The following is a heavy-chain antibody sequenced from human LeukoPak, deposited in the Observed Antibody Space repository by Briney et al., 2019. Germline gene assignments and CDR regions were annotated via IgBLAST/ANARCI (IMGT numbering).Heavy chain of an antibody. Sequence: ASVKVSCKASGYTFIDNYLCWVRQAPGQGLEWMGWVNSYSGGTSYVQKFQGRVTMTRDTSISTAYMELSRLRSDETAVNYCESPRRHLVRENIGAFDIWGQGTMVTVSS. J-gene: IGHJ3*02. CDR2: VNSYSGGT. CDR1: GYTFIDNY. CDR3: ESPRRHLVRENIGAFDI. D-gene: IGHD3-10*01. V-gene: IGHV1-2*02.